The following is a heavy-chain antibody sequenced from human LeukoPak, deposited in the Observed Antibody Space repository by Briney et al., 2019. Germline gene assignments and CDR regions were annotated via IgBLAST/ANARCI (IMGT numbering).Heavy chain of an antibody. CDR1: GFAFSTAW. CDR2: VTGSGGRT. CDR3: AKGRGSGDYVSPFDY. J-gene: IGHJ4*02. D-gene: IGHD4-17*01. V-gene: IGHV3-23*01. Sequence: GGSLRLSCAASGFAFSTAWMSWVRQAPGKGLEWVSAVTGSGGRTYHADSVKGRFTISRDNSKNTLYLQMNSLRAEDTAVYYCAKGRGSGDYVSPFDYWGQGTLVTVSS.